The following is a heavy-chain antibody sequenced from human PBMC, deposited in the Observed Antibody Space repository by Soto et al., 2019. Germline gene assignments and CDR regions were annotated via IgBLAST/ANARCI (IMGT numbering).Heavy chain of an antibody. V-gene: IGHV3-23*01. Sequence: EVQLLESGGGLVQPGGSLRLSCAASGFTFSSYAMRWVRQAPGKGLEWVSAISGSGGSTYYADSVKGRFTISRDNSKNTLYLQMNSLRAEDTAVYFCARRGSGSYYDYWGQGTLVTVSS. J-gene: IGHJ4*02. D-gene: IGHD1-26*01. CDR2: ISGSGGST. CDR1: GFTFSSYA. CDR3: ARRGSGSYYDY.